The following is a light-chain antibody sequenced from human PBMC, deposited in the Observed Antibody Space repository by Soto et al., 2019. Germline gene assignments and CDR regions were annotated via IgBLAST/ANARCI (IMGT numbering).Light chain of an antibody. CDR3: NSYTTRPTGF. CDR2: EVS. Sequence: QSALTQPASVSGSPGQSITISCTGTSSDVGGYNYVSWYQQHPGKAPKLIIYEVSNRPSGVSNRFSGSKSGNTASLTISGLRGEAGADYYCNSYTTRPTGFFGPGTKVPAL. V-gene: IGLV2-14*01. J-gene: IGLJ1*01. CDR1: SSDVGGYNY.